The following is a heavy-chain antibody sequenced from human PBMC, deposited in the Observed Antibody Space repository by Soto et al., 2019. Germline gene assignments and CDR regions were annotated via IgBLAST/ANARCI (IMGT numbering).Heavy chain of an antibody. CDR2: TGSGTGPG. J-gene: IGHJ4*02. D-gene: IGHD2-15*01. V-gene: IGHV1-69*06. Sequence: ASVKVSCKASGGSLSTNPISWVRQAPGQGLEWMGGTGSGTGPGNHAQKFQGRLTVTADKSTSTVYMELTNLSSEDTAVYYCARRDSGGFYRFFDSWGQGTLVTAPQ. CDR1: GGSLSTNP. CDR3: ARRDSGGFYRFFDS.